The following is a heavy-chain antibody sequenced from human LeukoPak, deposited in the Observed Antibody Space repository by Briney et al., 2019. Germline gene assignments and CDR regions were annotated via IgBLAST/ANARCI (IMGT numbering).Heavy chain of an antibody. D-gene: IGHD5-24*01. CDR3: TRGQYYFDQ. J-gene: IGHJ4*02. Sequence: GGSLRLSCTASGFTFNTYWMHWVRQAPGKGLVWVSRIDSGVSNTIYADSVKGRFTISRDNAKSTLYLQMNSLTAEDTAVYYCTRGQYYFDQWGQGTLVIVSS. V-gene: IGHV3-74*01. CDR2: IDSGVSNT. CDR1: GFTFNTYW.